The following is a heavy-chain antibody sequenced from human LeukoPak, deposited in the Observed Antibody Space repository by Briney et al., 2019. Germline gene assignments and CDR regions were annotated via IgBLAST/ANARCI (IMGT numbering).Heavy chain of an antibody. Sequence: GASVKVSCKASGGTFSSYAISWVRQAPGQGLEWMGWISAYNGNTNYAQKLQGRVTMTTDTSTSTAYMELRSLRSDDTAVYYCARVSSSWYYFDYWGQGTLVTVSS. D-gene: IGHD6-13*01. CDR2: ISAYNGNT. J-gene: IGHJ4*02. CDR1: GGTFSSYA. CDR3: ARVSSSWYYFDY. V-gene: IGHV1-18*01.